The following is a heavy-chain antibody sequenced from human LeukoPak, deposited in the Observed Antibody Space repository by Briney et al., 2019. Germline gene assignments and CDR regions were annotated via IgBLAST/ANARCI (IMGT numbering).Heavy chain of an antibody. J-gene: IGHJ4*02. CDR1: GFTFDDYA. CDR3: AKGRDYDFWSGYYTFDY. D-gene: IGHD3-3*01. CDR2: ISWSSGSI. Sequence: PGGSLRLSCAASGFTFDDYAMHWVRQAPGKGLEWVSGISWSSGSIGYADSVKGRFTISRDNAKNSLYLQMNSLRAEDTALYYCAKGRDYDFWSGYYTFDYWGQGTLVTVSS. V-gene: IGHV3-9*01.